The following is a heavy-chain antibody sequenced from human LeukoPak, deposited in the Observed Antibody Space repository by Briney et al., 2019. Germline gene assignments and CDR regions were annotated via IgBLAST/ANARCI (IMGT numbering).Heavy chain of an antibody. J-gene: IGHJ6*03. CDR2: IKQDGSEK. D-gene: IGHD3-9*01. CDR1: GFTFSSYW. CDR3: ARGYDILTEGDYYYYYMDV. V-gene: IGHV3-7*01. Sequence: GGSLRLSCAASGFTFSSYWMSWVRQAPGKGLEWVANIKQDGSEKYYVDSVKGRFTISRDNAKNSLYLQMNSLRAEDTAVYYCARGYDILTEGDYYYYYMDVWGKGTRSPSP.